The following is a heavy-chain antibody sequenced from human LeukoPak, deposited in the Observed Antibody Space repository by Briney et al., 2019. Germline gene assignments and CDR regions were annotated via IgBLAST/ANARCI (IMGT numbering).Heavy chain of an antibody. CDR3: ARVSSSQTWGFGF. CDR2: ISSGGSTI. D-gene: IGHD6-13*01. Sequence: PGGSLRLSCAVSGLTFSDYYMSWIRQAPGKGLEWVSYISSGGSTIYYADFVKGRFTISRDNAKSSLYLQMNSLRAEDTAVYYCARVSSSQTWGFGFWGQGTLVTVSS. V-gene: IGHV3-11*04. J-gene: IGHJ4*02. CDR1: GLTFSDYY.